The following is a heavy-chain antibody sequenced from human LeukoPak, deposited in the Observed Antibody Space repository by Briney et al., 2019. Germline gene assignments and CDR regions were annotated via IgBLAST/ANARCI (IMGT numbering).Heavy chain of an antibody. J-gene: IGHJ4*02. CDR3: ARDRGDGGYSGYEDFDY. V-gene: IGHV3-48*01. CDR1: VFTFSSYS. CDR2: ISSSSSTI. Sequence: PGGSLRLSCAASVFTFSSYSMNWVRQAPGKGLEWVSYISSSSSTIYYADSVKGRFAIYRDNAKNSLYLQMNSLRAEDTAVYYCARDRGDGGYSGYEDFDYWGQGTLVTVSS. D-gene: IGHD5-12*01.